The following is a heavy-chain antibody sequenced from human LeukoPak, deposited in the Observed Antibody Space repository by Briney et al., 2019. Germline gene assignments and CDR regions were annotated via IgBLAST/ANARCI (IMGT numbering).Heavy chain of an antibody. V-gene: IGHV1-2*02. CDR1: GYTFTGYY. CDR3: ARASPVWGTSFDY. J-gene: IGHJ4*02. D-gene: IGHD3-16*01. Sequence: ASVKVSCKASGYTFTGYYMHWVRQAPGQGLEWMGWINPNSGGTNYAQKFQGRVTMTRDTSISTAYMELSRLRSDDTAVYNCARASPVWGTSFDYWGQGTLVTVSS. CDR2: INPNSGGT.